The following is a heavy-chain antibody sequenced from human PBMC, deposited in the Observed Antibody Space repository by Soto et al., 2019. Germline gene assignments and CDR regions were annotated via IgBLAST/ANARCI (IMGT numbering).Heavy chain of an antibody. J-gene: IGHJ6*02. D-gene: IGHD2-2*01. CDR2: FDPEDGET. CDR3: ATPSVLYQLPAKVYYYYYGMDV. V-gene: IGHV1-24*01. Sequence: GASVKVSCKVSGYTLTELSMHWLRQAPGKGLEWMGGFDPEDGETIYAQKFQGRVTMTEDTSTDTAYMELSSLRSEDTAVYYCATPSVLYQLPAKVYYYYYGMDVWGQGTTVTVSS. CDR1: GYTLTELS.